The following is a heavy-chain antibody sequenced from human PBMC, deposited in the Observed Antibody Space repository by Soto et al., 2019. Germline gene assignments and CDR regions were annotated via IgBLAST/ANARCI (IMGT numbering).Heavy chain of an antibody. V-gene: IGHV4-59*01. D-gene: IGHD2-2*02. J-gene: IGHJ5*02. CDR3: ARGYCSSTSCYIWDNWFDP. CDR1: GGSISSYY. Sequence: SETLSLTCSVAGGSISSYYWXWIRQHPGKGLEWIGYIYYSGRTNYNPSLKSRVTISVDTSKNQFSLKLSSVTAADTAVYYCARGYCSSTSCYIWDNWFDPWGQGTLVTVSS. CDR2: IYYSGRT.